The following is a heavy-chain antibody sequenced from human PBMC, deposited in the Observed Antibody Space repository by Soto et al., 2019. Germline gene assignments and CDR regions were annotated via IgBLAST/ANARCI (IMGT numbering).Heavy chain of an antibody. Sequence: QVQLQQWGAGLLKPSETLSLTCAVYGGSFSGYYWSWIRQPPGKGLEWIGEINHSGSTNYNPSLKSRVTISVDTSKNQFSLKLSSVTAADTAVYYCARGSRYSSMDYWGQGTLVTVSS. CDR1: GGSFSGYY. V-gene: IGHV4-34*01. J-gene: IGHJ4*02. CDR2: INHSGST. D-gene: IGHD6-19*01. CDR3: ARGSRYSSMDY.